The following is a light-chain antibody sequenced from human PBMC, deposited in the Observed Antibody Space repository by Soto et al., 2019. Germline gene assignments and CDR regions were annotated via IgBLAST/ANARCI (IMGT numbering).Light chain of an antibody. J-gene: IGKJ4*01. CDR2: DAS. V-gene: IGKV1-33*01. CDR3: QQYDNLPLT. Sequence: DIQMTQSPSSLSASVGARVPITCQASQDISNYLNWYQQKPGKAPKPLIYDASNLEAGVPSRFSGSGSGTDFTFTISSLQPEDIATYYCQQYDNLPLTFGGGTKVDIK. CDR1: QDISNY.